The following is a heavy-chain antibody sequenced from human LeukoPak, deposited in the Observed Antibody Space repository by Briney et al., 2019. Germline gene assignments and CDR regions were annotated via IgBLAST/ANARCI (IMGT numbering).Heavy chain of an antibody. J-gene: IGHJ4*02. D-gene: IGHD3-3*01. CDR3: ASSSERDYDFWSGYPLGY. Sequence: GGSLRLSCAASGFTFSGYNMNWVRQAPGKGLEWVSSISSSSSYIYYADSVKGRFTISRDNAKNSLYLQMNSLRAEDTAVYYCASSSERDYDFWSGYPLGYWGQGTLATGSS. CDR2: ISSSSSYI. CDR1: GFTFSGYN. V-gene: IGHV3-21*01.